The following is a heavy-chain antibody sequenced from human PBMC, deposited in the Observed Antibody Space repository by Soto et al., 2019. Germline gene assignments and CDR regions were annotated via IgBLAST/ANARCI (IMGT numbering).Heavy chain of an antibody. CDR2: INHSGST. J-gene: IGHJ6*02. V-gene: IGHV4-34*01. CDR1: GGSFSGYY. D-gene: IGHD3-10*01. Sequence: QVQLQQWGAGLLKPSETLSLTCAVYGGSFSGYYWSWIRQPPGKGLEWIGEINHSGSTNYNPSLKSRVTVSVDPSKNQFCLKRSSVAAAVTAVYSWASSGGKVLWFGGGYYGMDVWGQGTTVTVSS. CDR3: ASSGGKVLWFGGGYYGMDV.